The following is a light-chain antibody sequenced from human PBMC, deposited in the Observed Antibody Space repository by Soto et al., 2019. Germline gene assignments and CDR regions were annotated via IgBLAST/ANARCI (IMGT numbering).Light chain of an antibody. CDR2: DAS. Sequence: DIQMTQSPSSLSASVGDRVNITCQASQDIKNYLNWYQQKPGKAPNLLIYDASNLKTGVPSRFSGGGSGTHFTFTISSLQPEDVATYYCQQYDHLPPLSFGGGTKVEIK. CDR3: QQYDHLPPLS. V-gene: IGKV1-33*01. CDR1: QDIKNY. J-gene: IGKJ4*01.